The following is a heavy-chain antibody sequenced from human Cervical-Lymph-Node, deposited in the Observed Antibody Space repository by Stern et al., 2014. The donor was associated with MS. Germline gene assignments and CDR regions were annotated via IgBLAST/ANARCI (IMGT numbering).Heavy chain of an antibody. CDR1: GGSISDYY. J-gene: IGHJ4*02. D-gene: IGHD6-19*01. CDR3: ARGAHYNSGWPYFDY. V-gene: IGHV4-59*01. CDR2: IYGRWPSWQT. Sequence: VQLLESGPGLVQPSETLSLTCSLSGGSISDYYWSWIRQPPGKGPEWICYIYGRWPSWQTNYNPSLKSRVTMSADTSKNQFSLKLTSVTVADTAVFYCARGAHYNSGWPYFDYWGQGMLGSVSS.